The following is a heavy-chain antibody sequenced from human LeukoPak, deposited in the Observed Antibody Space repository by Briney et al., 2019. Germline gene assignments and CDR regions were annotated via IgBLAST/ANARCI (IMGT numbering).Heavy chain of an antibody. Sequence: GSLRLSCAASGFTFSSYAMSWVRQAPGKGLEWIGSIYYSGSTYYNPSLKSRVTISVDTSKNQFSLKLSSVTAADTAVYYCARIVGASDYWGQGTLVTVSS. CDR3: ARIVGASDY. CDR1: GFTFSSYA. J-gene: IGHJ4*02. CDR2: IYYSGST. D-gene: IGHD1-26*01. V-gene: IGHV4-39*01.